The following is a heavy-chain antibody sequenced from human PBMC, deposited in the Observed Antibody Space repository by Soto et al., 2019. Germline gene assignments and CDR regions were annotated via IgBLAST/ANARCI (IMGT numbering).Heavy chain of an antibody. Sequence: LRLSCAASGFTFSTYEFNWVRQAPGRGLEWISYISVSGNIIKYAESVKGRFTISRDNAENSLHLHMNNLRVDDTALYFCVRDTMRASAAASLDYWGQGTQVTVSS. CDR1: GFTFSTYE. D-gene: IGHD2-2*01. CDR3: VRDTMRASAAASLDY. V-gene: IGHV3-48*03. J-gene: IGHJ4*02. CDR2: ISVSGNII.